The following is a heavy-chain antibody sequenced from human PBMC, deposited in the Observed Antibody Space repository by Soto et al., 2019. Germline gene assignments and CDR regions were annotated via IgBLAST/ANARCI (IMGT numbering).Heavy chain of an antibody. V-gene: IGHV1-69*06. CDR1: GGTFSSYS. CDR2: VIPIFGKP. Sequence: QVQLVQSGAEVKKSGSPVKVSCTASGGTFSSYSINWVRQAPGQGLEWMGGVIPIFGKPTYAQKFQGRLTITADKSTSTAYMELTSLRYDDTAVYYCARERSYYYAMDVWVQGTTVTVSS. J-gene: IGHJ6*02. CDR3: ARERSYYYAMDV.